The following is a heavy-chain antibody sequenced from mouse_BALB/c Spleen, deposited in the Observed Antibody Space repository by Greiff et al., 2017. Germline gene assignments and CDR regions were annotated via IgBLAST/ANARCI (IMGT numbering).Heavy chain of an antibody. D-gene: IGHD1-2*01. CDR3: ARKLLRLHAMDY. CDR2: IWGDGST. J-gene: IGHJ4*01. CDR1: GFSLTGYG. Sequence: QVQLKQSGPGLVAPSQSLSITCSVSGFSLTGYGVNWVRQPPGKGLEWLGMIWGDGSTDYNSALKSRLSISKDNSKSQVFLKMNSLQTDDTARYYCARKLLRLHAMDYWGQGTSVTVSS. V-gene: IGHV2-6-7*01.